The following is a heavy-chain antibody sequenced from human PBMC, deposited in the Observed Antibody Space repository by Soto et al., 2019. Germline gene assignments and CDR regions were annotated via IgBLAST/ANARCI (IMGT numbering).Heavy chain of an antibody. D-gene: IGHD3-22*01. CDR3: AKDREPYYYDSGWFDP. CDR1: GFTFSSYA. V-gene: IGHV3-23*01. Sequence: EVQLLESGGGLVQPGGSLRLSCAASGFTFSSYAMSWVRQAPGKGLEWVSAISGSGGSTYYADSVKGRFTISRDNSKNTLYLQMNSLRSEDTAVYYCAKDREPYYYDSGWFDPWGQGTLDTVSS. J-gene: IGHJ5*02. CDR2: ISGSGGST.